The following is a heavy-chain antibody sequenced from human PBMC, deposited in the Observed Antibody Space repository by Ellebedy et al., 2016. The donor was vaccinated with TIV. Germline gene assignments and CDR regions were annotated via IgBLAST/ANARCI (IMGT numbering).Heavy chain of an antibody. CDR1: GFSFSWHW. CDR2: INNDGTAT. J-gene: IGHJ4*02. Sequence: GESLKISXAASGFSFSWHWMHWVHQAPGKGLVWVSRINNDGTATTYADSVKGRFTISRDNTKNTLYLQMNSLRAEDTAVYHCASGATAMEMWGQGTLVTVSS. CDR3: ASGATAMEM. D-gene: IGHD5-18*01. V-gene: IGHV3-74*01.